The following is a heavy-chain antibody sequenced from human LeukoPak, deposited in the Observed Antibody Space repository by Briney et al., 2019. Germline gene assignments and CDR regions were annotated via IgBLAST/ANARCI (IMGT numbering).Heavy chain of an antibody. CDR2: ISSSSSYI. J-gene: IGHJ3*02. V-gene: IGHV3-21*01. CDR3: VRELAAAGTGYAFDI. Sequence: GGSLRLSCAASGFTFSSYSMNWVRQAPGKGLEWVSSISSSSSYIYYADSVKGRFTISRDNAKNSLYLQMNSLRAEDTAVYYCVRELAAAGTGYAFDIWGQGTMVTVSS. CDR1: GFTFSSYS. D-gene: IGHD6-13*01.